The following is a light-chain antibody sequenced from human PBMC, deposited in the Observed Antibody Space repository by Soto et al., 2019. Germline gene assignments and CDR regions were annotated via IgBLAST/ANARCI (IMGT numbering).Light chain of an antibody. V-gene: IGKV3-15*01. CDR2: DAS. CDR3: QQFYNWPRT. Sequence: EIVMTQYPGTLSVSPGERATLSCRASQSVSSNLAWYQQKPGQAPRLLIYDASTRATGIPARFSGSGSGTEFTLTISSLQSEDFAVYYCQQFYNWPRTFGQGTKVEIK. CDR1: QSVSSN. J-gene: IGKJ1*01.